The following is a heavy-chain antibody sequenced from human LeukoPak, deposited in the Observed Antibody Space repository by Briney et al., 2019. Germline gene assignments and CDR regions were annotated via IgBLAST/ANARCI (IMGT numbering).Heavy chain of an antibody. Sequence: RAAGSVRLSCAASGFTFSTYVIHWVRQAPGKGLEWVAVISYDGSKKYYADSVKGRFTISRDNSKNTLYLQMNSLTTEDTAVYYCARPTSGFYPNFDYWGQGTLVTVSS. CDR3: ARPTSGFYPNFDY. J-gene: IGHJ4*02. CDR1: GFTFSTYV. V-gene: IGHV3-30*04. CDR2: ISYDGSKK. D-gene: IGHD3-22*01.